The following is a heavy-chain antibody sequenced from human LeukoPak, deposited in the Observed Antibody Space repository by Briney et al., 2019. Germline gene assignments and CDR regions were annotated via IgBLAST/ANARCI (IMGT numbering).Heavy chain of an antibody. J-gene: IGHJ4*02. V-gene: IGHV1-69*01. Sequence: ASVKVSRKASGGTFSSYAISWVRQAPGQGLEWMGGIIPIFGTANYAQKFRGRVTITADESTSTAYMELSSLRSEDTAVYYCARGAYDSSGYFFWFDYWGQGTLVTVSS. CDR3: ARGAYDSSGYFFWFDY. CDR1: GGTFSSYA. D-gene: IGHD3-22*01. CDR2: IIPIFGTA.